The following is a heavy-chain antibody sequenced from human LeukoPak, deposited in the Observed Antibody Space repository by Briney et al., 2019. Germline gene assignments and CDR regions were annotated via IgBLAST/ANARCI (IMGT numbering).Heavy chain of an antibody. J-gene: IGHJ5*02. V-gene: IGHV1-46*01. CDR2: INPSGDST. CDR1: GDTFTTYY. D-gene: IGHD2-2*01. Sequence: ASVKVSCKASGDTFTTYYMHWVRQAPGQGLEWMGIINPSGDSTNYAQKFQGRVTMTRDTSTSTVYMDLSSLRSEDTAVYYCARGPSAAPGQASWFDPWGQGTLVTVSS. CDR3: ARGPSAAPGQASWFDP.